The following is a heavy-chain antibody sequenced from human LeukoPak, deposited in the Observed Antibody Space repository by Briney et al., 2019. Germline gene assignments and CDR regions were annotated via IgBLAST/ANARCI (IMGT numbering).Heavy chain of an antibody. CDR2: IRYDGSNK. V-gene: IGHV3-30*02. CDR3: AKDGEYYYGSGSYYTADY. CDR1: GFTFSSYG. J-gene: IGHJ4*02. Sequence: GGSLRLSCAASGFTFSSYGMHWVRQAPGKGLEWVAFIRYDGSNKYYAASVKGRFTISRDNSKNTLYLQMNSLRAEDTAVYYCAKDGEYYYGSGSYYTADYWGQGALVTVSS. D-gene: IGHD3-10*01.